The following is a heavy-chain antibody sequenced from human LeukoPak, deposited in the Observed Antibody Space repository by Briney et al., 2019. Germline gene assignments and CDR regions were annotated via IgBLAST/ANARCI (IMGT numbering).Heavy chain of an antibody. D-gene: IGHD6-13*01. CDR1: GFTFSDYY. V-gene: IGHV3-11*01. CDR3: ARVFGSSWPIDY. Sequence: GGSLRLSCAASGFTFSDYYMSWIRQAPGKGLEWVSYISSSVSTIYYADSVKGRFTISRDNAKNSLYLQMNSLRAGDTAVYYCARVFGSSWPIDYWGQGTQVTVSS. J-gene: IGHJ4*02. CDR2: ISSSVSTI.